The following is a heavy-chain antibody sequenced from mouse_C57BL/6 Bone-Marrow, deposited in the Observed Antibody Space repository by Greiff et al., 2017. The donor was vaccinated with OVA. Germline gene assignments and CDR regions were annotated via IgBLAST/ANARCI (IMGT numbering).Heavy chain of an antibody. CDR2: ISSGSSTL. J-gene: IGHJ4*01. V-gene: IGHV5-17*01. Sequence: DVKLVESGGGLVKPGGSLKLSCAASGFTFSDYGMHWVRQAPEKGLEWVAYISSGSSTLYYADTVKGRFTISRDNAKNTLFLQMTSLRSEDTAMYYCARRKYSNYHYYAMDYWGQGTSVTVSA. CDR1: GFTFSDYG. CDR3: ARRKYSNYHYYAMDY. D-gene: IGHD2-5*01.